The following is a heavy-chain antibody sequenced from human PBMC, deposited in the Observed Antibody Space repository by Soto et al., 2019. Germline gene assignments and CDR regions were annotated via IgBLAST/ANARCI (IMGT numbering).Heavy chain of an antibody. V-gene: IGHV4-39*01. Sequence: SETLSLTCTVSGDSISKSNLYWGWIRQPPGMGLEWIGSIYYSGSTYYNPSLKSRVTISVDTSKNQFSLKLSSVTAADTAVYYCARFTWKNFDFWGQGTLVTVSS. D-gene: IGHD1-1*01. CDR1: GDSISKSNLY. CDR3: ARFTWKNFDF. CDR2: IYYSGST. J-gene: IGHJ4*02.